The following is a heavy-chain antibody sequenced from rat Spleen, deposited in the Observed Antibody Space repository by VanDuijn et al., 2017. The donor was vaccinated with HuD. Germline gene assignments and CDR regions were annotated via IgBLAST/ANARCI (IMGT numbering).Heavy chain of an antibody. D-gene: IGHD1-12*02. CDR2: ISTGGGNT. V-gene: IGHV5-25*01. Sequence: EVQLVESGGGLVQPGRSMKLSCAASGFIFSNYYMAWGRQAPTKGLEWVASISTGGGNTYYRDSVKGRFTISRDNAKSTLYLQMDSLRSEDTATYYCARHEYYYDGNSYYYFDYWGQGVMVTVSS. CDR1: GFIFSNYY. J-gene: IGHJ2*01. CDR3: ARHEYYYDGNSYYYFDY.